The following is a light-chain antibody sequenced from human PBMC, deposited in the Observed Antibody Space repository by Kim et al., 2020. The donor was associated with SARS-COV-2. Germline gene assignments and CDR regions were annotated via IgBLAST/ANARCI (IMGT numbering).Light chain of an antibody. CDR3: QQIYSSPPT. CDR1: QTVNRY. Sequence: DIQMTQSPSSLSASVGDRVTITCRASQTVNRYLNWFQHKPGKAPKLLIYTASSLQSGVPSRFSGSGSGTDFTLTISSLQPEDFATYYCQQIYSSPPTFGQGTKLEI. V-gene: IGKV1-39*01. CDR2: TAS. J-gene: IGKJ2*01.